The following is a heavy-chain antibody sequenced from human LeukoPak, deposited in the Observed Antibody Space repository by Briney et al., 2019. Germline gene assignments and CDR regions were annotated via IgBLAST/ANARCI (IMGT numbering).Heavy chain of an antibody. V-gene: IGHV4-31*03. Sequence: KPSETLSLTCTVSGGSISSGGYYWSWIRQHPGKGLEWIGYIYYNGSTYYNPSLKSRVTISVDTSKNQLSLKLSSVTAADTAVYYCARVLAAAGIYYFDYWGQGTLVTVSS. CDR1: GGSISSGGYY. CDR2: IYYNGST. CDR3: ARVLAAAGIYYFDY. D-gene: IGHD6-13*01. J-gene: IGHJ4*02.